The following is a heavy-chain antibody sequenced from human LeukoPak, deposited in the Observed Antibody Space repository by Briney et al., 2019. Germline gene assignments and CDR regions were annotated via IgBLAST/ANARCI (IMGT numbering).Heavy chain of an antibody. Sequence: GGSLRLSCAASGFTFSSYEMNWVRQAPGKGLEWVSYISSSGSTIYYADSVKGRFTISRDNSKNTLYLQMNSLRAEDTAVYYCARVYYGSGSLHYYYYYMDVWGKGTTVTISS. CDR3: ARVYYGSGSLHYYYYYMDV. D-gene: IGHD3-10*01. J-gene: IGHJ6*03. CDR1: GFTFSSYE. CDR2: ISSSGSTI. V-gene: IGHV3-48*03.